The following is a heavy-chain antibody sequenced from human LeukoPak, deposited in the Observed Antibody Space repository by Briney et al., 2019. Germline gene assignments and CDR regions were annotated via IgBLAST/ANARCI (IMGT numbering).Heavy chain of an antibody. CDR3: ARVGTIAAAGTSDY. V-gene: IGHV3-11*01. D-gene: IGHD6-13*01. CDR2: ISGSGETI. J-gene: IGHJ4*02. Sequence: GGSLRLSCAASGFTFSDYYMAWIRQAPGEGLEWVSYISGSGETIIYAEAVKGRFTVSRDNAKNSLYLGLSSLRAEDTAVYYCARVGTIAAAGTSDYWGQGTLVTVSS. CDR1: GFTFSDYY.